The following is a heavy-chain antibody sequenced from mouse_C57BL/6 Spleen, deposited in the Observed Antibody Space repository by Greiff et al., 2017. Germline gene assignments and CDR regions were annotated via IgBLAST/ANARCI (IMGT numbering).Heavy chain of an antibody. J-gene: IGHJ1*03. CDR2: IYPSDSET. CDR1: GYTFTSYW. V-gene: IGHV1-61*01. CDR3: ARSGANWDYWYFDV. D-gene: IGHD4-1*01. Sequence: VQLQQSGAELVRPGSSVKLSCKASGYTFTSYWMDWVKQRPGQGLEWIGNIYPSDSETHYNQKFKDKATLTVDKSSSTAYMQLSSLTSEDSAVYYCARSGANWDYWYFDVWGTGTTVTVSS.